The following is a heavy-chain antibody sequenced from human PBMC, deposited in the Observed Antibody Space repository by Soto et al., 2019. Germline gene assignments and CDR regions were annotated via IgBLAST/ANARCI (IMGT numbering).Heavy chain of an antibody. Sequence: QVQLVQSGAEVKEPGASVKISCKGSGYTFTNFYIHWVRQATGQGLEWMGIVNPNGGSTNYAQNFKGRITISRDTSTSTVYMDLSSLRSEYTAVYYCARGLASGDYWGQGTLVTVSS. D-gene: IGHD6-6*01. J-gene: IGHJ4*02. CDR3: ARGLASGDY. CDR2: VNPNGGST. V-gene: IGHV1-46*01. CDR1: GYTFTNFY.